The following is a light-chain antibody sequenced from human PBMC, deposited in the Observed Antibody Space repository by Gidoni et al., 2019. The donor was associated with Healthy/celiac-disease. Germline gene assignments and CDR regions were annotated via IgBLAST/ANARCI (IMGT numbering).Light chain of an antibody. Sequence: ELVFTQSPGTLSLSPGERATLSCRASQSVSSSYLAWYQQKPGQAPRLLIYGATRRATGIPDRCSSSGAGTDFTLTISRLEPEDFAVYYCQQYGSSFTFGPGTKVDIK. CDR2: GAT. CDR3: QQYGSSFT. V-gene: IGKV3-20*01. CDR1: QSVSSSY. J-gene: IGKJ3*01.